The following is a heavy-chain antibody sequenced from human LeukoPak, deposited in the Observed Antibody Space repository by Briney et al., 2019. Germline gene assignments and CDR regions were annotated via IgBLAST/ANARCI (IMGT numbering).Heavy chain of an antibody. D-gene: IGHD5-18*01. Sequence: GGSLRLSCAASGFTFDDYGMSWVRQAPGKGLEWVSGINWNGGSTGYADSVKGRFIISRDNAKNSLYLQMNSLRAEDTAVYYCAREDTYGYGNDYWGQGTLVTVSS. V-gene: IGHV3-20*04. J-gene: IGHJ4*02. CDR2: INWNGGST. CDR3: AREDTYGYGNDY. CDR1: GFTFDDYG.